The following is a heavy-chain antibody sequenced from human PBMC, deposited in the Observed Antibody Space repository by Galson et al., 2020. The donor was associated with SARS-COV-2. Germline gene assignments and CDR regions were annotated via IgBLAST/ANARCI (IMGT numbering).Heavy chain of an antibody. V-gene: IGHV3-33*01. CDR2: IWSDGNHK. CDR1: GFRFSTYA. CDR3: ASSIIVAGGIDY. D-gene: IGHD6-19*01. J-gene: IGHJ4*02. Sequence: GESLKISCAASGFRFSTYAMHWVRHAPGKGLEWVAVIWSDGNHKYYGDSVQGRFTISRDNSKNTVNLQMNSLRADDTAVYYCASSIIVAGGIDYWGQGTLVTVSS.